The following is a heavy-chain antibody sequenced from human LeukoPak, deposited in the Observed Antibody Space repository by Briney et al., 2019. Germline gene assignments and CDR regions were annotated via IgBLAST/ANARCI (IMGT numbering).Heavy chain of an antibody. CDR1: GFPFSTYA. CDR3: ARGRMVGLTTRGDYFDY. Sequence: GGSLRLSCAASGFPFSTYAMSWVRQAPGKGLEWVSVISGSGGGTYYADSVKGRFTISGDNSKNTVYLQMNSLKTEDTAVYYCARGRMVGLTTRGDYFDYRGQGTLVTVSS. CDR2: ISGSGGGT. J-gene: IGHJ4*02. V-gene: IGHV3-23*01. D-gene: IGHD1-26*01.